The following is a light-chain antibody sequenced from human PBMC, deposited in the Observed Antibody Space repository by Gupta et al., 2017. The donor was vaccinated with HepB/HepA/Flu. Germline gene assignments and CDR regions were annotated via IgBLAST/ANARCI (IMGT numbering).Light chain of an antibody. J-gene: IGLJ3*02. CDR3: SSYTSSSTPYWV. CDR2: DVS. V-gene: IGLV2-14*01. Sequence: HSAPTPPASASGASAQPSTISCTGTSSDVGGYNYVSWYQQHPGKAPKLMIYDVSNRPSGVSNRFSGSKSGNTASLTISGLQAEDEADYYCSSYTSSSTPYWVFGGGTKLTVL. CDR1: SSDVGGYNY.